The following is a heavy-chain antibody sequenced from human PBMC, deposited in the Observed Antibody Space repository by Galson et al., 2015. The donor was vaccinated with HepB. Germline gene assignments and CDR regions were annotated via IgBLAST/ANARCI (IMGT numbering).Heavy chain of an antibody. D-gene: IGHD3-22*01. CDR2: INPNSGGT. Sequence: SVTVSCKASGSTFTGYYMHWVRQAPGQGLEWMGWINPNSGGTNYAQKFQGWVTMTRDTSISTAYMELSRLRSDDTAVYYCARGLSLDYYDSSGYYYWGQGTLVTVSS. CDR3: ARGLSLDYYDSSGYYY. V-gene: IGHV1-2*04. CDR1: GSTFTGYY. J-gene: IGHJ4*02.